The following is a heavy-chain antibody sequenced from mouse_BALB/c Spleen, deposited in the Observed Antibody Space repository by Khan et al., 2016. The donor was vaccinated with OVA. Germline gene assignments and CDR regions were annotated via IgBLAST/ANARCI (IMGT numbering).Heavy chain of an antibody. CDR2: ISYSGST. V-gene: IGHV3-2*02. CDR1: GYSITSDYA. J-gene: IGHJ2*01. Sequence: EVQLQESGPGLVKPSQSLSLTCTVTGYSITSDYAWNWIRQFPGNKLEWMGYISYSGSTRYHPSLKSRISITRDTSKNQFFLQLNSVTTGDTATYYWARSIMANWGQGTTLTVSS. CDR3: ARSIMAN.